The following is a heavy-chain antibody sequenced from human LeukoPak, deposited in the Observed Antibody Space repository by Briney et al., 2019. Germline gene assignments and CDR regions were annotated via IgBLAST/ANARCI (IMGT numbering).Heavy chain of an antibody. CDR1: GYTFTDYY. V-gene: IGHV1-69-2*01. J-gene: IGHJ5*02. Sequence: ASVKVSCKPSGYTFTDYYIHWVQQAPGKGLEWMGRIDPEDGEAMYAEKFQGRVTITADTSTDTAYMELSNLRSQDTAVYYCATIPPARRPWFDPWGQGTLVIVSS. D-gene: IGHD2-2*01. CDR3: ATIPPARRPWFDP. CDR2: IDPEDGEA.